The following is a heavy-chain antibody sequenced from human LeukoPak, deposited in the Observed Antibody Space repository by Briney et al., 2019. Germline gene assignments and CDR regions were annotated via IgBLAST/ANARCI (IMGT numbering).Heavy chain of an antibody. CDR1: GGSISSSSYY. V-gene: IGHV4-39*01. CDR2: IYYSGST. J-gene: IGHJ5*02. Sequence: PSETLSLTCTVSGGSISSSSYYWGWIRQPPGKGLEWIGSIYYSGSTYYNPSLKSRVTISVDTPKNQFSLKLSSVTAADTAVYYCARSSGYSSSGGLNWFDTWGQGTLVTVSS. D-gene: IGHD6-13*01. CDR3: ARSSGYSSSGGLNWFDT.